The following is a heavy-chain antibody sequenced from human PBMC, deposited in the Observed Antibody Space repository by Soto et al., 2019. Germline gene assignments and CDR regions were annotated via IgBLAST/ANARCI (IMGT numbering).Heavy chain of an antibody. Sequence: QAQVVQSGAEVRKPGSSVKLSCKASEGTFNSYAIAWVRQAPGQGLEWMGGIIPYYNTLNYAQKFQDRVTITADDSTNTVYMELSSLRADDTAVYFCASGASRGYPYFFDSWAQGTLVSVSS. J-gene: IGHJ4*02. D-gene: IGHD6-13*01. CDR3: ASGASRGYPYFFDS. V-gene: IGHV1-69*01. CDR1: EGTFNSYA. CDR2: IIPYYNTL.